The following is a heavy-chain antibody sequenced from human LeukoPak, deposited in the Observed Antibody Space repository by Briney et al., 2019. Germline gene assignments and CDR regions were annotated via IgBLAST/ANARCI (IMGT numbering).Heavy chain of an antibody. D-gene: IGHD6-19*01. CDR2: IYTSGST. J-gene: IGHJ2*01. CDR1: GGSFSGYY. Sequence: SETLSLTCAVYGGSFSGYYWSWIRQPAGKGLEWIGRIYTSGSTNYNPSLKSRVTMSVDTSKNQFSLKLSSVTAADTAVYYCARGQWLVGKYFDLWGRGTLVTVSS. CDR3: ARGQWLVGKYFDL. V-gene: IGHV4-59*10.